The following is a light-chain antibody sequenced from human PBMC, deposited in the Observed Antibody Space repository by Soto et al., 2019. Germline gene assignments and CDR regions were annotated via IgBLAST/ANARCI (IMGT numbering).Light chain of an antibody. J-gene: IGKJ1*01. V-gene: IGKV3-15*01. CDR2: GAS. CDR1: QSVDSN. CDR3: QQYNNWPLT. Sequence: EIVMTQSPATLSVSPGERAALSCRASQSVDSNLAWYQQKPGQAPRLLIYGASTRATGIPARFSRSGSGTEFTLTISSLQSADFAVYYCQQYNNWPLTFGQGTNVEIK.